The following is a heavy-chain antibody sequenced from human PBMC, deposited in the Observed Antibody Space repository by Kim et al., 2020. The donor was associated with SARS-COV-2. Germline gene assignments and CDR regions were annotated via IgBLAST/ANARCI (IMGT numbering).Heavy chain of an antibody. CDR3: ARMDSSGVNDAFDL. D-gene: IGHD3-22*01. CDR1: GYTFSGFG. CDR2: ISAYNGNR. V-gene: IGHV1-18*01. J-gene: IGHJ3*01. Sequence: ASVKVSCKASGYTFSGFGISWVRQAPGQGLEWMGWISAYNGNRSYVQKFQGRLTMTTETSTSTAYMELRSLRSDDTAVYYCARMDSSGVNDAFDLWGQGTMVTVSS.